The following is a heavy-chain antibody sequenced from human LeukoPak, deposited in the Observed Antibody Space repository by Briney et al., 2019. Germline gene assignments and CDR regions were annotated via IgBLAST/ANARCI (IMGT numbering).Heavy chain of an antibody. Sequence: PGGSLRLSCAASGFTFSSYAMSWVRQAPGKGLEWVSYISSSGSTIYYADSVKGRFTISRDNAKNSLYLQMNSLRAEDTAVYYCARDNYYGSGSSVDFDYWGQGTLVTVSS. CDR1: GFTFSSYA. J-gene: IGHJ4*02. V-gene: IGHV3-48*04. CDR2: ISSSGSTI. D-gene: IGHD3-10*01. CDR3: ARDNYYGSGSSVDFDY.